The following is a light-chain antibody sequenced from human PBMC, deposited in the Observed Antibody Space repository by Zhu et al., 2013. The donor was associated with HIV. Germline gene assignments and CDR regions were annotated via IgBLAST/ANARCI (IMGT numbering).Light chain of an antibody. V-gene: IGKV1-9*01. CDR1: PGISTY. CDR2: AAS. Sequence: IQLTQSPSSLSASVGDRVTITCRASPGISTYLAWYQQKPGKAPNLLIYAASTLQSGVPSRFSGVGSGTDFTLTISSLQPEDFATYYCQQLNSYPLTFGGGTKVEIK. CDR3: QQLNSYPLT. J-gene: IGKJ4*01.